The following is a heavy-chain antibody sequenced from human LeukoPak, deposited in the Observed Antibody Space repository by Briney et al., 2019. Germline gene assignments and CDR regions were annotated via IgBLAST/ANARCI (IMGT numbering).Heavy chain of an antibody. CDR2: INPNSGGT. CDR1: GYTFTGYY. V-gene: IGHV1-2*02. J-gene: IGHJ4*02. Sequence: ASVKVSCKASGYTFTGYYMHWVRQAPGQGLEWMGWINPNSGGTNYAQKFQGRVTMTKDTSISTAYMELSRLRSDDTAVYYCARDTGVVPAAILWGQGTLVTVSS. CDR3: ARDTGVVPAAIL. D-gene: IGHD2-2*02.